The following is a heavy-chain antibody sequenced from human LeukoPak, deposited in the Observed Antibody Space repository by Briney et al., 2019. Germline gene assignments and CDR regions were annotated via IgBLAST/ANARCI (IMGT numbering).Heavy chain of an antibody. CDR3: ARLYGTYPGWFDP. J-gene: IGHJ5*02. CDR1: GFTFSSYG. V-gene: IGHV3-33*01. D-gene: IGHD4-17*01. CDR2: IWYDGSNK. Sequence: GGSLRLSCAASGFTFSSYGMHWVRQAPGKGLEWVAVIWYDGSNKYYADSVKGRFTISRDNSKHTLYLQMNSLRAEDTAVYYCARLYGTYPGWFDPWGQGTLVTVSS.